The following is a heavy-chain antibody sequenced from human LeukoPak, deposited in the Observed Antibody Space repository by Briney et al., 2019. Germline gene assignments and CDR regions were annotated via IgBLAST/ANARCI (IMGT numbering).Heavy chain of an antibody. CDR2: ISDIGSI. CDR3: AGHHPRNTVDC. V-gene: IGHV4-59*08. J-gene: IGHJ4*02. D-gene: IGHD2/OR15-2a*01. Sequence: PSETLSLTCTVSGGSISSYYWSWIRQPPGKGLEWIAYISDIGSINYNPSLKSRVTISLETSKNQFSLKLSSVTAADTAVYYCAGHHPRNTVDCWGQGTLVTVSS. CDR1: GGSISSYY.